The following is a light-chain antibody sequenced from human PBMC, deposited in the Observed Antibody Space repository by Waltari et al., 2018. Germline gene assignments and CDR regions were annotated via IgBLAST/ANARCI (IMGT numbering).Light chain of an antibody. Sequence: EIVLTQSPGTLSLSPGDGASLSCRASQNVHNNYLAWYQPRPGQAPRLLIYGASSRATGIPDRFSGSGSGTDFTLSISRLEPEDFAVYYCQQYGASPTFGGGTKVEMK. CDR2: GAS. CDR3: QQYGASPT. CDR1: QNVHNNY. J-gene: IGKJ4*01. V-gene: IGKV3-20*01.